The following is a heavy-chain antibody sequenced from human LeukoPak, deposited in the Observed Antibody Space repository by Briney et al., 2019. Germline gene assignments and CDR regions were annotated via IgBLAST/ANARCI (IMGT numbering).Heavy chain of an antibody. V-gene: IGHV4-59*08. J-gene: IGHJ4*02. CDR3: ATGRSIRYFDY. D-gene: IGHD3-9*01. CDR1: GGSFSGYY. CDR2: VHYSGST. Sequence: SETLSLTCAVYGGSFSGYYWNWIRQPPGKGLEWIGYVHYSGSTNYNPSLKSRVTISVDTSKSQFSLKLSFATAADTAVYYCATGRSIRYFDYWGQGTLLTVSS.